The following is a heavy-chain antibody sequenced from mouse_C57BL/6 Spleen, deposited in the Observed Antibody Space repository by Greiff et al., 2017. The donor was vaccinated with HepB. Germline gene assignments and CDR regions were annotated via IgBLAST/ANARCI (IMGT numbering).Heavy chain of an antibody. D-gene: IGHD2-4*01. J-gene: IGHJ3*01. CDR2: IDPEDGDT. Sequence: EVQLQQSGAELVKPGASVKLSCTASGFNITDYYMHWVKQRTEQGLEWIGRIDPEDGDTKYAAKFQGKAPMTADTSSNTAYLQLSSLTSEDTAVYYCAPYDYDKWDWFAYWGQGTLVTVSA. CDR1: GFNITDYY. CDR3: APYDYDKWDWFAY. V-gene: IGHV14-2*01.